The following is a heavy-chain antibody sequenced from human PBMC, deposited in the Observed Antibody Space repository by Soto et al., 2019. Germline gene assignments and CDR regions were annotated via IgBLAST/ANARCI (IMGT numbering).Heavy chain of an antibody. V-gene: IGHV3-72*01. J-gene: IGHJ4*02. CDR3: ARLIGTSFDL. Sequence: GSLVVACAASGFRFSDHHVDWVRQAPGKGLEWVGRARNKAHSYTTAYAASVKGRFAISRDDSKNSLYLQMNSLKTEDTAVYFCARLIGTSFDLWGQGTPVTVYS. CDR2: ARNKAHSYTT. CDR1: GFRFSDHH.